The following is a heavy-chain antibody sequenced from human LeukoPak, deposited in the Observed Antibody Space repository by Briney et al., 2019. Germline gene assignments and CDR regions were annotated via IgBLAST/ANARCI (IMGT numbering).Heavy chain of an antibody. D-gene: IGHD5-24*01. V-gene: IGHV3-21*04. CDR2: ISSSSSYI. CDR1: GFTFSSYE. Sequence: GGSLRLSCAASGFTFSSYEMNWVRQAPGKGLEWVSSISSSSSYIYYADSVKGRFTISRDNAKNTVFLLMSALRAEDTAVYYCARDPSTLTIRDDSWGQGTLVTVSS. CDR3: ARDPSTLTIRDDS. J-gene: IGHJ5*01.